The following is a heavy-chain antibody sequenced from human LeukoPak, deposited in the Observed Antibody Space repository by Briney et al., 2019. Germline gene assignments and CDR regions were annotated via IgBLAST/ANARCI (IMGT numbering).Heavy chain of an antibody. CDR2: ISSSSSTI. D-gene: IGHD6-13*01. CDR3: AREIAGIAAAGRFDY. Sequence: GGSLRLSCVASGFTLFPFWMNWVRQAPGKGPEWVSYISSSSSTIYYADSVKGRFTISRDNAKNSLYLQMNSLRAEDTAVYYCAREIAGIAAAGRFDYWGQGTLVTVSS. V-gene: IGHV3-48*01. CDR1: GFTLFPFW. J-gene: IGHJ4*02.